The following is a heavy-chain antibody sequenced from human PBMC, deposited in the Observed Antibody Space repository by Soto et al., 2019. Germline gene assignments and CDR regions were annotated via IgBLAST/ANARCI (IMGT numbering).Heavy chain of an antibody. D-gene: IGHD2-2*01. CDR2: ISAYNGNT. CDR3: ARPVVPAATAYYYYGMDV. Sequence: ASVKVSCKASGYTFTSYGISWVRQAPGQGLEWMGWISAYNGNTNYAQKLQGRVTMTTDTSTSTAYMELRSLRSDDTAVYYCARPVVPAATAYYYYGMDVWGQGTTVTVSS. V-gene: IGHV1-18*01. J-gene: IGHJ6*02. CDR1: GYTFTSYG.